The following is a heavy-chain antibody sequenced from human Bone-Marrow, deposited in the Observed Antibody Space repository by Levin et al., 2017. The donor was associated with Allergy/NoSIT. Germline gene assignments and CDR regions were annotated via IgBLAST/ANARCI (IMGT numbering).Heavy chain of an antibody. D-gene: IGHD3-22*01. J-gene: IGHJ4*02. V-gene: IGHV1-8*01. Sequence: ASVKVSCKASGYTFTSYDINWVRQATGQGLEWMGWMNPNSGNTGYAQKFQGRVTMTRNTSISTAYMELSSLRSEDTAVYYCARGPYYDSSGYYYRPLDYWGQGTLVTVSS. CDR2: MNPNSGNT. CDR3: ARGPYYDSSGYYYRPLDY. CDR1: GYTFTSYD.